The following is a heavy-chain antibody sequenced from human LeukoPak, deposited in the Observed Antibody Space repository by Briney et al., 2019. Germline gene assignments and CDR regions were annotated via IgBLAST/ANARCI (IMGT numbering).Heavy chain of an antibody. D-gene: IGHD3-16*01. CDR3: ARDLVGGWSCDH. CDR2: IGNDGRDI. Sequence: PGGSLRLSCIVSGFTFTSHGMHWVRQAPGKGLEWVAYIGNDGRDIYYADSLRGRFTISRDDSKNTVHLQMRSLKVEDAALYYCARDLVGGWSCDHWGQRSLVAVSS. V-gene: IGHV3-30*02. J-gene: IGHJ4*02. CDR1: GFTFTSHG.